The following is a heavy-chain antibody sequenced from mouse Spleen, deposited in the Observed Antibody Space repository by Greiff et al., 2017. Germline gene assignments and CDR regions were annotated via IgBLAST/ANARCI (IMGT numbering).Heavy chain of an antibody. CDR3: ANSNYDAMDY. Sequence: DVQLVESGGGLVKPGGSLKLSCAASGFTFSSYAMSWVRQTPEKRLEWVAAINSNGGSTYYPDTVKDRFTISRDNAKNTLYLQMSSLRSEDTALYYCANSNYDAMDYWGQGTSVTVSS. J-gene: IGHJ4*01. D-gene: IGHD2-5*01. CDR1: GFTFSSYA. CDR2: INSNGGST. V-gene: IGHV5-6-2*01.